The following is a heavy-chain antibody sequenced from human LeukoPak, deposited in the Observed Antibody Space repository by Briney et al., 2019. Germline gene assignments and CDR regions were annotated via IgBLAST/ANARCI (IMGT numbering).Heavy chain of an antibody. CDR1: GFTFSSFA. CDR2: ITGSGGST. V-gene: IGHV3-23*01. Sequence: GGSLRLSCAASGFTFSSFAMSWVRQAPGKGLEWVSDITGSGGSTYYADSVKGRFTTSRDNSKSTLYLQMNSLRAEDTAVYYCAKGAYTPLVISFDIWGQGTMVTVSS. CDR3: AKGAYTPLVISFDI. D-gene: IGHD5-18*01. J-gene: IGHJ3*02.